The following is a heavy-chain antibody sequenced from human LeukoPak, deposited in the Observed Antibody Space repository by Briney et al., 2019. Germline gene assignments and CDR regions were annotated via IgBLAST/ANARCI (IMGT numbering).Heavy chain of an antibody. V-gene: IGHV3-30*01. Sequence: GGSLRLSCAASGFTFSSYAMHWVRQAPGKGLEWVAVISYDGGNKYYADSVKGRFTISRDNSKNTLYLQMNSLRAEDTAVYYCARDGRRYYYYMDVWGKGTTVTVSS. CDR1: GFTFSSYA. J-gene: IGHJ6*03. CDR3: ARDGRRYYYYMDV. CDR2: ISYDGGNK. D-gene: IGHD1-26*01.